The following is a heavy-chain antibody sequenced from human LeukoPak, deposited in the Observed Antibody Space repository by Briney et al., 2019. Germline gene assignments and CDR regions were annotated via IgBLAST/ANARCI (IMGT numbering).Heavy chain of an antibody. J-gene: IGHJ3*02. Sequence: GGSLRLSCAASGFTFDDYAMHWVRQAPGKSLEWVSGISWNSGSIGYADSVKGRFTISRDNAKNSLYLQMNSLRAEDTALYYCAKDLLYSSSWYGAFDIWGQGTMVTVSS. CDR2: ISWNSGSI. D-gene: IGHD6-13*01. V-gene: IGHV3-9*01. CDR3: AKDLLYSSSWYGAFDI. CDR1: GFTFDDYA.